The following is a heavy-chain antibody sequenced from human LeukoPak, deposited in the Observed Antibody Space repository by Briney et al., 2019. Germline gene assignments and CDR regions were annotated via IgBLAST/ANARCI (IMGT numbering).Heavy chain of an antibody. V-gene: IGHV4-59*01. CDR3: VRKSGSGGYDRYSDR. J-gene: IGHJ4*02. Sequence: SETLSLTCTVSGGSISSYYWSWIRQPPGKGLEWIGYIYYSGSTNYNPSLKSRVTISVDTSKNQFSLKLSSVTAADTAVYYCVRKSGSGGYDRYSDRWGQGTLVTVSS. CDR2: IYYSGST. CDR1: GGSISSYY. D-gene: IGHD5-12*01.